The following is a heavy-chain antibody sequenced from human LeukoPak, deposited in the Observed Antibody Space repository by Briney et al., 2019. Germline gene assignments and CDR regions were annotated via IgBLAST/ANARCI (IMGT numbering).Heavy chain of an antibody. V-gene: IGHV3-66*01. Sequence: PGGSLRLSCAASGFTVSSNYMSWVRQAPGKGLEWVSVIYSGGSTYYADSVKGRFTISRDNSKNTLYLQMNSLRAEDTAVYYCAREGSRLRLGRVFDYWGQGTLVTVSS. CDR1: GFTVSSNY. D-gene: IGHD3-16*01. J-gene: IGHJ4*02. CDR3: AREGSRLRLGRVFDY. CDR2: IYSGGST.